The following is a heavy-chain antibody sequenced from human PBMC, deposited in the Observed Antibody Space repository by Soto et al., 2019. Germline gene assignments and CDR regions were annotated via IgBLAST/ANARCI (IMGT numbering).Heavy chain of an antibody. CDR3: ARDVGYHYDGSPSGQFDF. Sequence: SETLSLSCAVSGNSISSTNWWSWVRQSPGKGLEWIGEIYHSGSTNYNPSLKSRVTISVDKSKNQFSLKLSSVTAADTAVYYCARDVGYHYDGSPSGQFDFWGQGTLVTVSS. CDR2: IYHSGST. J-gene: IGHJ4*02. CDR1: GNSISSTNW. V-gene: IGHV4-4*02. D-gene: IGHD3-22*01.